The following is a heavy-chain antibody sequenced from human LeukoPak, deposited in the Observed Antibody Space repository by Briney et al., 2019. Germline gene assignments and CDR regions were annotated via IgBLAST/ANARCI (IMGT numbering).Heavy chain of an antibody. V-gene: IGHV5-10-1*01. D-gene: IGHD3-9*01. CDR1: GYNFTNYW. CDR2: IDPSNSYT. Sequence: GESLRISCKGSGYNFTNYWISWVRQMPGKGLEWMGRIDPSNSYTNYSPPFQGHVTISADRSISTAYLQWNSLKASDTAMYYCARHADCHILTGFYYWGQGTLVTVS. J-gene: IGHJ4*02. CDR3: ARHADCHILTGFYY.